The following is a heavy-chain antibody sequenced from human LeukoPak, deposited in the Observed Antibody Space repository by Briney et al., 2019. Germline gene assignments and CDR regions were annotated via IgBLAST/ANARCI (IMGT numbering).Heavy chain of an antibody. Sequence: SQTLSLTCTVSGGSISSGGYYWSWIRQPPGKGLEWIGYIYHSGSTYYNPSLKSRVTISVDRSKSQFSLKLASLTAADTAVYYCARSRIFDFWSTVFDSWGQGTLVTVSS. CDR3: ARSRIFDFWSTVFDS. CDR2: IYHSGST. CDR1: GGSISSGGYY. J-gene: IGHJ4*02. D-gene: IGHD3-3*01. V-gene: IGHV4-30-2*01.